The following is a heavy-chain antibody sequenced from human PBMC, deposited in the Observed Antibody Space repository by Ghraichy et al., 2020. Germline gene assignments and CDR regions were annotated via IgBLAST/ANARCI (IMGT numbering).Heavy chain of an antibody. Sequence: LSLTCAASGFTFSSYAMSWVRQAPGKGLEWVSAISGSGGSTYYADSVKGRFTISRDNSKNTLYLQMNSLRAEDTAVYYCAKTVDFWSFAVVDYWGQGTLVTVSS. CDR1: GFTFSSYA. V-gene: IGHV3-23*01. CDR2: ISGSGGST. CDR3: AKTVDFWSFAVVDY. D-gene: IGHD3-3*01. J-gene: IGHJ4*02.